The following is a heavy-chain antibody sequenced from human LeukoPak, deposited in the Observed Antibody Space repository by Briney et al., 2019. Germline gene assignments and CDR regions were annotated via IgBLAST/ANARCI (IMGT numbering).Heavy chain of an antibody. V-gene: IGHV1-2*02. D-gene: IGHD6-13*01. CDR3: ARTNTYSTPYYYYYYMDV. Sequence: ASVKVSCKASGYTFTGYYMHWVRQAPGQGLEWMGWINPNSGGTNYAQKFQGRVTMTRDTSISTAYMELSRLRSDDTAVYYCARTNTYSTPYYYYYYMDVWGKGTTVTVSS. CDR2: INPNSGGT. J-gene: IGHJ6*03. CDR1: GYTFTGYY.